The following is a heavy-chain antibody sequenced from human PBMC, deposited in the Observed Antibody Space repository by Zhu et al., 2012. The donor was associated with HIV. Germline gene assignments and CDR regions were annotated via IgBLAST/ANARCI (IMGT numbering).Heavy chain of an antibody. D-gene: IGHD6-13*01. J-gene: IGHJ3*02. CDR3: ARNFINHVSSWSQFDDAFDI. V-gene: IGHV4-4*02. CDR2: IYHSGST. CDR1: GGSISSSNW. Sequence: QVQLQESGPGLVKPSGTLSLTCAVSGGSISSSNWWSWVRQPPGKGLEWIGEIYHSGSTNYNPSLKSRVTISVDKSKNQFSLKLSSVTAADTAVYYCARNFINHVSSWSQFDDAFDIWGQGDNGHRLF.